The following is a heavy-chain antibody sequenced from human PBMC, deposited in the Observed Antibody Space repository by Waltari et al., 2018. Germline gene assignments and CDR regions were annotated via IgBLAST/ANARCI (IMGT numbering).Heavy chain of an antibody. J-gene: IGHJ6*02. CDR2: INVGNGYT. Sequence: QAQLVQSGAEVKKPGAPVRVSCKASGYIFSNYAIHWVRQAPGQGLEWMGGINVGNGYTQYSQKFHCRVNITRDTSASTAYMEMGSLRSEDTAVFYCAMSRADLIYVDYGMDVRGQGTTVTVSS. V-gene: IGHV1-3*01. CDR3: AMSRADLIYVDYGMDV. CDR1: GYIFSNYA. D-gene: IGHD3-10*02.